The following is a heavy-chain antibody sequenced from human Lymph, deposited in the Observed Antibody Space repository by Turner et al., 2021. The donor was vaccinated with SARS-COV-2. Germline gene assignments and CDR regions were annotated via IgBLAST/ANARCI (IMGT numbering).Heavy chain of an antibody. Sequence: QVQLVESGGGVVQPGRSLSLSCAASGFTFRSYGMHWVRQAPGKGLEWVAVRWYDGSNKYYADSVKGRFTISRDNSKNTLYLQMNSLRAEDTAVYYCARVKGYNGYDLRYYYGMDVWGQGTTVTVSS. J-gene: IGHJ6*02. CDR1: GFTFRSYG. CDR2: RWYDGSNK. D-gene: IGHD5-12*01. CDR3: ARVKGYNGYDLRYYYGMDV. V-gene: IGHV3-33*01.